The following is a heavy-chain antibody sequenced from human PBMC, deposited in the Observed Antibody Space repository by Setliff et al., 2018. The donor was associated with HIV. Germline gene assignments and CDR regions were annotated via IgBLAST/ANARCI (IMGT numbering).Heavy chain of an antibody. J-gene: IGHJ4*02. D-gene: IGHD7-27*01. V-gene: IGHV4-59*01. Sequence: SLTCTVSGDSISSYYWSWIRQPPGKGLEWIGYIYYSGSTNYNPSLKSRATISVDTSKNQLSLKLSSVTAADTAVYYCARQVGNKVLFDSWGQGTLVTSPQ. CDR3: ARQVGNKVLFDS. CDR2: IYYSGST. CDR1: GDSISSYY.